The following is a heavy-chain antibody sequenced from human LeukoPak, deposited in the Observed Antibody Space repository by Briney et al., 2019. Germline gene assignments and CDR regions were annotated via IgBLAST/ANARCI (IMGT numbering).Heavy chain of an antibody. J-gene: IGHJ3*01. Sequence: SETLSLTCTVSGGSISSGDYYWSWIRQPPGKGLAWIGYIYYSGSTYYNPSLKSRITISVDTSKNQLSLNLTSVTTADTAVYYCARVSCSSTSCPRRDALDVWGQGTMVTVSS. CDR1: GGSISSGDYY. CDR3: ARVSCSSTSCPRRDALDV. CDR2: IYYSGST. V-gene: IGHV4-30-4*02. D-gene: IGHD2-2*01.